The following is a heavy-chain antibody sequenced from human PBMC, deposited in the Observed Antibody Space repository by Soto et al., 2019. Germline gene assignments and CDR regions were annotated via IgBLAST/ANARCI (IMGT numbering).Heavy chain of an antibody. CDR3: ARERRYYDFWSGPKYYYYGMDV. V-gene: IGHV4-30-4*01. CDR2: IYYSGST. Sequence: PSETLSLTCTVSGGSISSSSYYWSWIRQPPGKGLEWIGYIYYSGSTYYNPSLKSRVTISVDTSKNQFSLKLSSVTAADTAVYYCARERRYYDFWSGPKYYYYGMDVWGQGTTVTVSS. D-gene: IGHD3-3*01. J-gene: IGHJ6*02. CDR1: GGSISSSSYY.